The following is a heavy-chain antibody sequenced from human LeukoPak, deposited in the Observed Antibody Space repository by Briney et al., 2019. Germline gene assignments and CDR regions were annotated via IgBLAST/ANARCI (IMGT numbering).Heavy chain of an antibody. D-gene: IGHD6-19*01. CDR3: ARESHQWLIHVDS. CDR1: GFTFSSYW. V-gene: IGHV3-74*01. J-gene: IGHJ4*02. Sequence: PGGSLRLSCAASGFTFSSYWMHWVRQAPGKGLVWVSRINSDGSSTSYADSVKGRFTISRDNAKNTLYLQMNSLRAEDTAVYYCARESHQWLIHVDSWGQGTLVCASS. CDR2: INSDGSST.